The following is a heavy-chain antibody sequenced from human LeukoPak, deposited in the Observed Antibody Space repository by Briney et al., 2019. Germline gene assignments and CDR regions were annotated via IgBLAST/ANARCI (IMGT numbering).Heavy chain of an antibody. CDR1: GFIFSNYA. CDR3: AKDGGVAGTFGAFDY. CDR2: ISPGGDST. D-gene: IGHD6-19*01. Sequence: GGSLRLSCAASGFIFSNYAMSWVRQAPGKGVAGVSFISPGGDSTYYADSVKGRFTISRDNSKNTLYLQMNSLRAEDTAVYYCAKDGGVAGTFGAFDYWGQGTLVTVSS. J-gene: IGHJ4*02. V-gene: IGHV3-23*01.